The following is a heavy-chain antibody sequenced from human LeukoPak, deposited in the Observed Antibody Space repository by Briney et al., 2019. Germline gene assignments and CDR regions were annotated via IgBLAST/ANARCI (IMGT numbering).Heavy chain of an antibody. D-gene: IGHD6-13*01. CDR3: ARGLRSHIAAAGKRYYFDY. CDR1: GYTFTSYD. J-gene: IGHJ4*02. V-gene: IGHV1-8*03. Sequence: GASVKVSCKASGYTFTSYDINWVRQATGQGLELMGWMNPNSGNTGYAQKFQGRVTITRNTSISTAYMELSSLRSEDTAVYYCARGLRSHIAAAGKRYYFDYWGQETLVTVSS. CDR2: MNPNSGNT.